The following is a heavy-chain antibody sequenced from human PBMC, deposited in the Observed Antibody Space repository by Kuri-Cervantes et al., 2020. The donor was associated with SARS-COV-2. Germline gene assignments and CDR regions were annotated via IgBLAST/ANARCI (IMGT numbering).Heavy chain of an antibody. Sequence: ASVQVSCKASGYTFTSYYMHWVRQAPGRGLEWMGIINPSGGSTNYAQKLQGRVTMTTDTSTSTAYMELRSLRSDDTAVYYCARETFLTRGPMPAPLLDYWGQGTLVTVSS. J-gene: IGHJ4*02. CDR3: ARETFLTRGPMPAPLLDY. CDR1: GYTFTSYY. D-gene: IGHD3-9*01. V-gene: IGHV1-46*01. CDR2: INPSGGST.